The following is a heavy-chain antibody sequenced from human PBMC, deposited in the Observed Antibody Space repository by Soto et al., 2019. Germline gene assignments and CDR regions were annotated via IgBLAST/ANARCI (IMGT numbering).Heavy chain of an antibody. CDR3: AKDGRHVLRYFDWFHLDFSWFDP. D-gene: IGHD3-9*01. J-gene: IGHJ5*02. CDR2: ISGSGGST. V-gene: IGHV3-23*01. CDR1: GFTFSSYA. Sequence: EVQLLESGGGLVQPGGSLRLSCAASGFTFSSYAMSWVRQAPGKGLEWVSAISGSGGSTYYADSVKGRFTISRDNSKNRLYLQRKSLRAEDTAVYYCAKDGRHVLRYFDWFHLDFSWFDPWGQGTLVTVSS.